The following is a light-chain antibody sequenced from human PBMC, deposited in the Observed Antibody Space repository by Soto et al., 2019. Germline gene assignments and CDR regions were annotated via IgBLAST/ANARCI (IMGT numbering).Light chain of an antibody. CDR2: ATY. J-gene: IGKJ3*01. V-gene: IGKV3-20*01. CDR3: QQDGGSPQLT. Sequence: EIVLTQSPGALSLSPGERATLSCMASQSVTNNYLAWYQQKPGQAPRLLIYATYKRVTGIPDRFSGRGSGTEFTLTVSRLAPYDCAVYYCQQDGGSPQLTFGPGTNVDVK. CDR1: QSVTNNY.